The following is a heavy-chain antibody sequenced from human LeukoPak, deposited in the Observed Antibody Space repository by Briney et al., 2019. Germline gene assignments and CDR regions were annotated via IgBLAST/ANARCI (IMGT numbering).Heavy chain of an antibody. CDR3: AITPLGSSSGRRYFDY. Sequence: GASVKVSCKASGYTFTSYGISWVRQAPGQGLEWMGWISAYNGNTNYAQKLQGRVTMTTGTSTSTAYMELRSLRSDDTAVYYCAITPLGSSSGRRYFDYWGQGTLVTVSS. CDR2: ISAYNGNT. D-gene: IGHD6-19*01. J-gene: IGHJ4*02. V-gene: IGHV1-18*01. CDR1: GYTFTSYG.